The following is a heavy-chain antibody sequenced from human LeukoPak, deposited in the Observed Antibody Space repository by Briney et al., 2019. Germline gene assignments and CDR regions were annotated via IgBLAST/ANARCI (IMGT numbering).Heavy chain of an antibody. Sequence: GRSLRLSCAASGFTFSSYGMHWVRQAPGKGLEWVAVISYDGSNKYYADSVKGRFTISRDNSKNTLYLQMNSLRAEDTAVYYCAKDRLEQWLGYYFDYWGQGTLVTVSS. D-gene: IGHD6-19*01. CDR3: AKDRLEQWLGYYFDY. CDR1: GFTFSSYG. V-gene: IGHV3-30*18. J-gene: IGHJ4*02. CDR2: ISYDGSNK.